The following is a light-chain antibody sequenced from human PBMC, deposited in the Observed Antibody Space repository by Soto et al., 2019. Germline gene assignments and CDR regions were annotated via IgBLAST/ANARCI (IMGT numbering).Light chain of an antibody. CDR3: QQYGSSPWT. CDR2: GAS. J-gene: IGKJ1*01. Sequence: EIVLTQSPGTLSLSPGERATLSCRASQSVSSNYLAWYQQKPGQAPRLLIYGASSRATGIPDRFSGSESGTDLTLTISRLEPEDFVVYYCQQYGSSPWTFGQGTKVEIK. V-gene: IGKV3-20*01. CDR1: QSVSSNY.